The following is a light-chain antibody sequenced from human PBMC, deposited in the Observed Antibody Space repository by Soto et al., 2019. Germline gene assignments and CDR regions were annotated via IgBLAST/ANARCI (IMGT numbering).Light chain of an antibody. CDR2: DAS. CDR3: QQRQYWPPIT. V-gene: IGKV3-11*01. J-gene: IGKJ5*01. Sequence: EIVLTQSPGTLSLSPGERATLSCRASLNVNSYLAWYQQKPGQAPRLLIYDASNRAAGIPARFSGSGSGTDFTLTISRLEPEDFAIYYCQQRQYWPPITVGQGTRLEI. CDR1: LNVNSY.